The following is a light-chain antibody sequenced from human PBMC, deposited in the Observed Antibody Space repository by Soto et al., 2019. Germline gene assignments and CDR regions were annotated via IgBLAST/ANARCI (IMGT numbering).Light chain of an antibody. J-gene: IGLJ1*01. CDR3: SSYAGSNNYV. CDR2: EVS. Sequence: QSALTQPACVSGSPGQSIIISCTGASSDVGGYNYVSWYQQHPGKAPKLMIFEVSERPSGVPDRFSASKSGSTASLTVSGLQAEDEADYYCSSYAGSNNYVFGTGTKVTVL. CDR1: SSDVGGYNY. V-gene: IGLV2-8*01.